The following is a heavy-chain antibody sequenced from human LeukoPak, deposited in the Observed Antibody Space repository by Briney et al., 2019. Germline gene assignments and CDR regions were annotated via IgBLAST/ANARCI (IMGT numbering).Heavy chain of an antibody. D-gene: IGHD3-22*01. V-gene: IGHV1-69*04. CDR2: IIPILGIA. CDR1: GGTFSSYA. Sequence: SVKVSCKASGGTFSSYAISWVRQAPGQGLEWMGRIIPILGIANYAQKFPGRVTITADKSTSTAYMELSSLRSEDTAVYYGARDEVYYDSSGYPFDYWGQGTLVTVSS. CDR3: ARDEVYYDSSGYPFDY. J-gene: IGHJ4*02.